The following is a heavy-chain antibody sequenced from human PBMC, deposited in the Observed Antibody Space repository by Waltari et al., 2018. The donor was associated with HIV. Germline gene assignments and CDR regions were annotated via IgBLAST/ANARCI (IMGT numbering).Heavy chain of an antibody. CDR1: GDSVSSSNW. D-gene: IGHD2-2*01. Sequence: QVQLQESGPGLVKPSGTLSLTCAVSGDSVSSSNWWSWVRQPPGEGLEWIGEIYHSGGTNYNPSLKSRVTISVDKSKNQFSLNMSSMTAADTAVYYCARGGGIVVKMYADDAFDIWGQGTMVTVSS. V-gene: IGHV4-4*02. CDR2: IYHSGGT. J-gene: IGHJ3*02. CDR3: ARGGGIVVKMYADDAFDI.